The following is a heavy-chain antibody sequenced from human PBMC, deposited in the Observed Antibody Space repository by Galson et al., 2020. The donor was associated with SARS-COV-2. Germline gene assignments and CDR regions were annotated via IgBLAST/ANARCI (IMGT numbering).Heavy chain of an antibody. J-gene: IGHJ6*02. D-gene: IGHD4-17*01. Sequence: GGSLRLSCAASGFTFSSYDMHWVRQATGKGLEWVSAIGTAGDTYYPGSVKGRFTISRENAKNSLYLQMNSLRAGDTAVYYCARAHYGGNYYDCYGMDVWGQGTTVTVSS. CDR1: GFTFSSYD. CDR2: IGTAGDT. V-gene: IGHV3-13*01. CDR3: ARAHYGGNYYDCYGMDV.